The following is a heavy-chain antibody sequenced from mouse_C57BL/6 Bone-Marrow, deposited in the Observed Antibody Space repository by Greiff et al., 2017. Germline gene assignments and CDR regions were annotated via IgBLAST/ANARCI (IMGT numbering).Heavy chain of an antibody. J-gene: IGHJ1*03. CDR2: IDPSDSYT. V-gene: IGHV1-50*01. Sequence: QVQPQQPGAELVKPGASVKLSCKASGYTFTSYWMQWVKQRPGQGLEWIGEIDPSDSYTNYNQKFKGKATLTVDTSSSTAYMQLSSLTSEDSAVYYCARESHWYFDVWGTGTTVTVSS. CDR3: ARESHWYFDV. CDR1: GYTFTSYW.